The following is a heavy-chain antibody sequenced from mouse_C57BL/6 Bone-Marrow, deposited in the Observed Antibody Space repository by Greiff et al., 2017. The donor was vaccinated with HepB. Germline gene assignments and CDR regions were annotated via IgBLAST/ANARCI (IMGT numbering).Heavy chain of an antibody. CDR3: ARMAQATGCYFDY. D-gene: IGHD3-2*02. Sequence: EVQLQESEGGLVQPGSSMKLSCTASGFTFSDYYMAWVRQVPEKGLEWVANINYDGSSTYYLDSLKSRFIISRDNAKNILYLQMSSLKSEDTATYYCARMAQATGCYFDYWGQGTTLTVSS. CDR1: GFTFSDYY. CDR2: INYDGSST. V-gene: IGHV5-16*01. J-gene: IGHJ2*01.